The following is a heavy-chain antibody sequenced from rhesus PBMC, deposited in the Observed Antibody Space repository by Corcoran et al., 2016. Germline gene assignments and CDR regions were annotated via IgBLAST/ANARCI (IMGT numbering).Heavy chain of an antibody. V-gene: IGHV4-127*01. J-gene: IGHJ4*01. CDR1: GYSISSGYG. Sequence: QVQLQESGPGLVKPSETLSLTCAVSGYSISSGYGWSWIRQPPGKGLEWIGYIGGRSGSNNYNPSLKSRVTISKDTSKNQFSLKLSSVTAADTAVYYCASDDYGSSYRNWGQGVLVTVSS. CDR3: ASDDYGSSYRN. CDR2: IGGRSGSN. D-gene: IGHD4-29*01.